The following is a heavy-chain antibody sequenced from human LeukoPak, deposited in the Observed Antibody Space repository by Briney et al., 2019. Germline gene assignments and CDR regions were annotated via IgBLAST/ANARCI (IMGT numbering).Heavy chain of an antibody. J-gene: IGHJ5*02. CDR1: GGTFSSYA. V-gene: IGHV1-69*13. CDR2: IIPIFGTA. Sequence: ASVKVSCKAPGGTFSSYAISWVRQAPGQGLEWMGGIIPIFGTANYAQKLQGRDTTTADAPTSTAYMELSSLRSEDTAVYYCARDIVVVPAAIPRSWFDPWGQGTLVTVSS. D-gene: IGHD2-2*01. CDR3: ARDIVVVPAAIPRSWFDP.